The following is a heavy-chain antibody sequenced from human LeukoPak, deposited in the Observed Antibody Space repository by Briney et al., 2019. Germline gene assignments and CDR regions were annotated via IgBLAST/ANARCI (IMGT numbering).Heavy chain of an antibody. CDR3: ARKTGVAYYFDY. CDR1: GGSFSGYY. Sequence: SETLSLTCAVYGGSFSGYYWSWIRQPPGKGLEWIGEINHSGSTNYNPSLKSRVTISVDTSKNQFSLKLSSVTAADTAVHYCARKTGVAYYFDYWGQGTLVTVSS. CDR2: INHSGST. V-gene: IGHV4-34*01. J-gene: IGHJ4*02. D-gene: IGHD1-14*01.